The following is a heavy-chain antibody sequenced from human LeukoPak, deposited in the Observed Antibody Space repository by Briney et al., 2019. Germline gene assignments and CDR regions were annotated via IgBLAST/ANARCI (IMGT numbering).Heavy chain of an antibody. CDR2: IYTSGST. CDR3: ARDRDYYDSSGYFHYYGMDV. Sequence: PSETLSLTCTVSGGSISNYYWSWIRQPAGKGLEWIGRIYTSGSTNYNPSLKSRVTMSVDTSKNQFSLKLSSVTAADTAVYYCARDRDYYDSSGYFHYYGMDVWGQGTTVTVSS. D-gene: IGHD3-22*01. CDR1: GGSISNYY. J-gene: IGHJ6*02. V-gene: IGHV4-4*07.